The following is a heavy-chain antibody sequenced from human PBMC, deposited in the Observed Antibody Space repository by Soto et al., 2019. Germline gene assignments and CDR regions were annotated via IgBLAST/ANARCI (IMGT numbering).Heavy chain of an antibody. CDR1: GDSVSSNSAA. V-gene: IGHV6-1*01. Sequence: SQTLSLTCAISGDSVSSNSAAWNWIRQSPSRGLEWLGRTYYRSKWYNDYAVSVKSLITINPDTSKNQFSLQLNSVTPEDTAVYYFARDLSVSIAAPLDYWGQGTLVTVSS. CDR3: ARDLSVSIAAPLDY. CDR2: TYYRSKWYN. J-gene: IGHJ4*02. D-gene: IGHD6-6*01.